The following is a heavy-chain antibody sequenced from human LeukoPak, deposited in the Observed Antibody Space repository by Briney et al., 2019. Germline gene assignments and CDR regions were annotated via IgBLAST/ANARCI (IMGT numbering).Heavy chain of an antibody. CDR2: IYYSGST. D-gene: IGHD6-19*01. CDR3: ASSGYNSGWYYFDY. Sequence: SETLSLTCTVSGGSISSSSYYWGWIRQPPGKGLEWIGSIYYSGSTYYNPSLKSRVTISVDTSKNQFSLKLSSVTAADTAVYYCASSGYNSGWYYFDYWGQGTLVTVSS. V-gene: IGHV4-39*07. J-gene: IGHJ4*02. CDR1: GGSISSSSYY.